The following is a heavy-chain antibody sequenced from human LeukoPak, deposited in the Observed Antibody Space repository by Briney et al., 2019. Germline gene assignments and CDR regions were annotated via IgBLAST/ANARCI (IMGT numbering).Heavy chain of an antibody. D-gene: IGHD6-19*01. CDR3: AKCSTSAYTTGWCNWIDP. Sequence: GGSLRLSCVASGFTFTSDAMNWVRQAPGKGLEWVSSTVSRGTTQYADSVKGRFTVSRDTSKNTLYLQMNSLRANDTAVYYCAKCSTSAYTTGWCNWIDPWGQGTLVTVSS. J-gene: IGHJ5*02. CDR2: TVSRGTT. CDR1: GFTFTSDA. V-gene: IGHV3-23*01.